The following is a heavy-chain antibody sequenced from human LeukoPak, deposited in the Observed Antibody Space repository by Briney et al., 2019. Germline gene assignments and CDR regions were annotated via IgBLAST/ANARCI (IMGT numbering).Heavy chain of an antibody. V-gene: IGHV1-18*01. CDR1: GYTFTSYG. D-gene: IGHD3-22*01. CDR2: ISAYNGNT. J-gene: IGHJ4*02. Sequence: ASVKVSCKASGYTFTSYGISWVRQAPGQGLEWMGWISAYNGNTNYAQKLQGRVTMTTDTSTSTAYMELRSLRSDDTAVYYCARGRYYYDSSGYRPLRYWGQGTLVTVSS. CDR3: ARGRYYYDSSGYRPLRY.